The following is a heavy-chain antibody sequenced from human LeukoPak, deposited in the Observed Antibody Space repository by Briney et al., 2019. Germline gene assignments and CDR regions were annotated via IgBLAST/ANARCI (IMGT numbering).Heavy chain of an antibody. J-gene: IGHJ4*02. CDR1: GFTFSSYS. CDR3: ARDGLYYGSGSYYPIDY. Sequence: GGSLRLSCAASGFTFSSYSMNWVRQAPGKALEWVSSITGSGTYIFYADSVKGRFTISRDNAKNSLYLQINSLGPEDTAVYYCARDGLYYGSGSYYPIDYWGQGTLVTVSS. V-gene: IGHV3-21*04. CDR2: ITGSGTYI. D-gene: IGHD3-10*01.